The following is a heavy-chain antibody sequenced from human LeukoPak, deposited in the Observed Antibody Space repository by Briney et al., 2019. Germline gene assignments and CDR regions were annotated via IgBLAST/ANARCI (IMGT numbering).Heavy chain of an antibody. CDR1: GFTVSSNY. J-gene: IGHJ4*02. Sequence: GGSLRLSCAASGFTVSSNYMSWVRQAPGKGLEWVSVIYSGGSTYYADSVKGRFTISRDNSKNTLYLQMNSLRAEDTAVYYCATIKDIVVVPAAFFDYWGQGTLVTVSS. D-gene: IGHD2-2*01. V-gene: IGHV3-53*01. CDR2: IYSGGST. CDR3: ATIKDIVVVPAAFFDY.